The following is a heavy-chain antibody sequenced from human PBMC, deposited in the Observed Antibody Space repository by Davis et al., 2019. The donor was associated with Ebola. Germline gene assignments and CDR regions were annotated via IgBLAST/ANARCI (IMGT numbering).Heavy chain of an antibody. V-gene: IGHV4-30-2*01. CDR3: ARDPTYYDFWSGYFDY. CDR2: IYHSGST. CDR1: GGSISSGGYS. J-gene: IGHJ4*02. Sequence: MPSETLSLTCAVSGGSISSGGYSWSWIRQPPGKGLEWIGYIYHSGSTYYNPSLKSRVTISVDKSKNQFSLKLSSVTAADTAVYYCARDPTYYDFWSGYFDYWGQGTLVTVSS. D-gene: IGHD3-3*01.